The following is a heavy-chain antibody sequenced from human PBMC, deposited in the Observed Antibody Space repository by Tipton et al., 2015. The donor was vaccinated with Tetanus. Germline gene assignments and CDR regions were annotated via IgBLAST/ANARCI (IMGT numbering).Heavy chain of an antibody. D-gene: IGHD3-3*01. Sequence: GLVKPSETLSLICTVSGGSISSYYWSWIRQSAAMGLEWIGRINTSGSSDYNPSLKGRVTMSIDTSGNRFSLDLNSVTAADTAVYYCARAHYDFWSSDSYYYGMDVWGQGTTVTVSS. CDR3: ARAHYDFWSSDSYYYGMDV. CDR1: GGSISSYY. CDR2: INTSGSS. V-gene: IGHV4-4*07. J-gene: IGHJ6*02.